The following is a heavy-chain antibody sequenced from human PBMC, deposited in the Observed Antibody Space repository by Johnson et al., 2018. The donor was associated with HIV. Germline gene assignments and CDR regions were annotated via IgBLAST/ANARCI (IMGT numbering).Heavy chain of an antibody. V-gene: IGHV3-30*14. D-gene: IGHD3-22*01. J-gene: IGHJ3*02. CDR3: ARVVVITYHDAFDI. CDR1: GFTFSSYA. Sequence: QEQLVESGGGVVQPGRSLRLSCAASGFTFSSYAMHWVRQAPGKGLEWVAVIYSGGSTYYADSLTGRFTISRDNSKNTLYLQMNSLRAEDTAVYYCARVVVITYHDAFDIWGQGTMVTVSS. CDR2: IYSGGST.